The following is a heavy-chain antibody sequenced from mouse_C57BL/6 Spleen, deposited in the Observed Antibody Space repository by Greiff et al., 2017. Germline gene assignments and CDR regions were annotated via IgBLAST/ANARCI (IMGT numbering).Heavy chain of an antibody. D-gene: IGHD1-1*01. J-gene: IGHJ2*01. CDR3: ARSGHYYGSSYGY. V-gene: IGHV1-55*01. CDR1: GYTFTSYW. Sequence: QVQLQQPGAELVKPGASVKMSCKASGYTFTSYWITWVKQRPGQGLEWIGDIYPGSGSTNYNEKFKSKATLTVDTSSSTAYMQLSSLTSEDSAVYYCARSGHYYGSSYGYWGQGTTLTVS. CDR2: IYPGSGST.